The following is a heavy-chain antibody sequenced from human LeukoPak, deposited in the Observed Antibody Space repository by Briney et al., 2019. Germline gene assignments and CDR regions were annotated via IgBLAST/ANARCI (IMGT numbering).Heavy chain of an antibody. CDR1: GGTFSSYA. CDR3: ARDYSSSWYESKWFDP. D-gene: IGHD6-13*01. CDR2: IIPIFGTA. V-gene: IGHV1-69*05. J-gene: IGHJ5*02. Sequence: SVKVSCKASGGTFSSYAISWVRQAPGQGLEWMGGIIPIFGTANYAQEFQGRVTITRDTSASTAYMELSSLRSEDTAVYYCARDYSSSWYESKWFDPWGQGTLVTVSS.